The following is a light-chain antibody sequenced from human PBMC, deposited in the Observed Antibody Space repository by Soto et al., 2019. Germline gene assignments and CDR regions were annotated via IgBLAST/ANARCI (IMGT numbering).Light chain of an antibody. J-gene: IGKJ5*01. CDR1: QSLSSSF. Sequence: EIVLTQSPVTLSLSPGERATLSCRASQSLSSSFLAWYQQKPGQAPRLLIYGASSRATGIPDRFSGSGSGTDFTLTVSRLEPEDFAVYHCRQYGSSPFITFGQATRLEIK. CDR2: GAS. CDR3: RQYGSSPFIT. V-gene: IGKV3-20*01.